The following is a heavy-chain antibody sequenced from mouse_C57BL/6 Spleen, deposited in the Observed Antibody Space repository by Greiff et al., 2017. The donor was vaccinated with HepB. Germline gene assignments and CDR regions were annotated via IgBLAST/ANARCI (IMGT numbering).Heavy chain of an antibody. V-gene: IGHV5-9*01. CDR1: GFTFSSYT. CDR2: ISGGGGNT. Sequence: EVKLVESGGGLVKPGGSLKLSCAASGFTFSSYTMSWVRQTPEKRLEWVATISGGGGNTYYPDSVKGRFTISRDNAKNTLYLQMSSLRSEDTALYYCARQSYYGNYRAWFAYWGQGTLVTVSA. D-gene: IGHD2-1*01. J-gene: IGHJ3*01. CDR3: ARQSYYGNYRAWFAY.